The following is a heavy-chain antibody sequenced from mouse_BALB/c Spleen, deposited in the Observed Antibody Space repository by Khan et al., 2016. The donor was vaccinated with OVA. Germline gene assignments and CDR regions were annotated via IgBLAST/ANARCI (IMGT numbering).Heavy chain of an antibody. Sequence: QVQLKESGAELAKPGASVKMSCNASGYTFTTYWLHWVKQWPGQGLEWIGYINPTSGYNDYHEKFKDRATLSADKSSSTTDMQLSSLTSEDSAVYYCTRDRIDYWGQGTTLTVSS. V-gene: IGHV1-7*01. CDR2: INPTSGYN. CDR1: GYTFTTYW. CDR3: TRDRIDY. J-gene: IGHJ2*01.